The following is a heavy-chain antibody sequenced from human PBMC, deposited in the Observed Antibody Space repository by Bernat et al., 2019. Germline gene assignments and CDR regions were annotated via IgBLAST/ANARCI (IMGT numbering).Heavy chain of an antibody. CDR3: AGLGRDYYDSSGYLISGAFDI. CDR1: GGSISSYY. CDR2: IYTSGST. Sequence: QVQLQESGPGLVKPSETLSLTCTVSGGSISSYYWSWIRQPAGKGLEWIGRIYTSGSTNYNPSLKSRVTMSVDTSTNQFSLKLSSVTAADTAVYYCAGLGRDYYDSSGYLISGAFDIWGQGTMVTVSS. J-gene: IGHJ3*02. V-gene: IGHV4-4*07. D-gene: IGHD3-22*01.